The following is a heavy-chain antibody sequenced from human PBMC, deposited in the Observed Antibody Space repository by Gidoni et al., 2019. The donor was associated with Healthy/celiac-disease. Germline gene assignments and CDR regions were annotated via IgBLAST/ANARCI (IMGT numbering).Heavy chain of an antibody. V-gene: IGHV3-9*01. Sequence: EVQLVESGGGLVQPGRSLRLSCAASGFTFDDYAMHWVRQAPGKGLECVSGISWNSGSIGYADSVKGRFTISRDNAKNSLYLQMNSLRAEDTALYYCAKASGSSGYYSDFDYWGQGTLVTVSS. CDR1: GFTFDDYA. CDR2: ISWNSGSI. D-gene: IGHD3-22*01. CDR3: AKASGSSGYYSDFDY. J-gene: IGHJ4*02.